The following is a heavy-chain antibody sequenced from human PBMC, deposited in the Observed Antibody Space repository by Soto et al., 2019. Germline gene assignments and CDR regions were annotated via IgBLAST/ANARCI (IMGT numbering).Heavy chain of an antibody. J-gene: IGHJ5*02. CDR2: INPDNGNT. V-gene: IGHV1-3*01. CDR3: ARGIATGQLDP. CDR1: GYTFTRYT. Sequence: ASVKVSCKASGYTFTRYTMNWVRQAPGQRLEWMGWINPDNGNTKSSQKFQGRVIITRDTSASTAYMDLSSLRSEDTAVYYCARGIATGQLDPWGQGTLVTVSS. D-gene: IGHD2-15*01.